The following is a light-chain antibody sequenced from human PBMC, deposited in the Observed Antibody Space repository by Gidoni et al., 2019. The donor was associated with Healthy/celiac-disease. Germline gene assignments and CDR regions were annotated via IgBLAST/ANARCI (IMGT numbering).Light chain of an antibody. CDR3: QQRSNWPQIT. J-gene: IGKJ4*01. V-gene: IGKV3-11*01. CDR2: DAS. Sequence: IVLTQSPATLSLSPGDRSTLSCRASQSVSSYLAWYQQKPGQAPRLLIYDASNRATGIPARFSGSGSGTDFTLTISSLEPEDFAVYYCQQRSNWPQITFGGGTKVEIK. CDR1: QSVSSY.